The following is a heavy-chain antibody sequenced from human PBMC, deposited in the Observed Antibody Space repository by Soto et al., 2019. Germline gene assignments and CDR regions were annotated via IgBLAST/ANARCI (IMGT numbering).Heavy chain of an antibody. CDR3: ARSGYYDFWSGYQAGGNWFDP. CDR1: GGSISSGGYS. Sequence: PSETLSLTCAVSGGSISSGGYSWSWIRQPPGKGLEWIGYIYHSGSTYYNPSLKSRVTISVDRSKNQFSLKLSSVTAADTAVYYYARSGYYDFWSGYQAGGNWFDPWGQGTLVTVSS. CDR2: IYHSGST. V-gene: IGHV4-30-2*01. D-gene: IGHD3-3*01. J-gene: IGHJ5*02.